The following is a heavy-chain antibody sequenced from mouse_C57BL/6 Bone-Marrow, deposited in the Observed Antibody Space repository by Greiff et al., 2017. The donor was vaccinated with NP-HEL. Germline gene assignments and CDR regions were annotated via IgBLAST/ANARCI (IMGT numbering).Heavy chain of an antibody. Sequence: EVKLQESGPGLVKPSQSLSLTCSVSGYSFTSGYYWYWIRQLPGNKLAWMGYISYDGSNNYNPSLKNRISFTRDTSKNQFFLKLNTVTTEDTATYYCATLDYWGQGTTLTVSS. CDR1: GYSFTSGYY. CDR3: ATLDY. V-gene: IGHV3-6*01. J-gene: IGHJ2*01. CDR2: ISYDGSN.